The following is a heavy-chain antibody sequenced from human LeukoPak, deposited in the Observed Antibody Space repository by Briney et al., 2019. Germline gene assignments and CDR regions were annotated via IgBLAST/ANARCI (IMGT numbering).Heavy chain of an antibody. Sequence: GGLRLSCAASGFTFNDYYMSWVRQAPGKGLEWLSYINIGGTNTHYADSVKGRFTISRDNAKKSLYLEMNNLRAEDTAVYYCATDGAGFDTWGQGVLVTVSS. V-gene: IGHV3-11*01. J-gene: IGHJ5*02. CDR3: ATDGAGFDT. CDR1: GFTFNDYY. CDR2: INIGGTNT.